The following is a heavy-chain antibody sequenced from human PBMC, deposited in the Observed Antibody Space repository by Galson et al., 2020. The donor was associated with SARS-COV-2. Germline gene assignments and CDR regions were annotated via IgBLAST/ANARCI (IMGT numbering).Heavy chain of an antibody. Sequence: PGGSLRLSCAASGLTFSNTEMNWVRQTPGKGLEWISHISSSGLKTHYTDSVKGRFSVSRDNAKNSLYLQMNSLTVDDTAVYYCARDLGSSGWTGWFDPWGQGTLVTVSS. CDR2: ISSSGLKT. CDR3: ARDLGSSGWTGWFDP. D-gene: IGHD6-19*01. J-gene: IGHJ5*02. CDR1: GLTFSNTE. V-gene: IGHV3-48*03.